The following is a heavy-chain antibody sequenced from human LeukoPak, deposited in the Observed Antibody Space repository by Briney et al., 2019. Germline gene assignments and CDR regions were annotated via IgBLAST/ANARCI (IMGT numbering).Heavy chain of an antibody. V-gene: IGHV3-74*01. Sequence: PGGSLRLSCAASGFTFSSYWMHWVRQAPGKGLVWVSRIDTDGSNTAYADSVKGRFTISRDNAKNTLYLQMNSLRAEDTAVYYCAKDRGYGYYFDYWGQGTLVTVSS. CDR3: AKDRGYGYYFDY. CDR2: IDTDGSNT. CDR1: GFTFSSYW. D-gene: IGHD5-18*01. J-gene: IGHJ4*02.